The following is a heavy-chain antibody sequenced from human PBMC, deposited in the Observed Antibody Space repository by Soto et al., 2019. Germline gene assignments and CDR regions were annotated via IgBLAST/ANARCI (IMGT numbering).Heavy chain of an antibody. CDR2: ISYDGSNK. Sequence: QVQLVESGGGVVQPGRSLRLSCAASGFTFSSYGMHWVRQAPGTGLEWVAVISYDGSNKYYADSVKGRFTISRDNSKNTLYLQMNSLRAEDTAVYYCAKDAGDYDFYRGMDVWGQGTTVTVSS. J-gene: IGHJ6*02. CDR1: GFTFSSYG. D-gene: IGHD3-3*01. CDR3: AKDAGDYDFYRGMDV. V-gene: IGHV3-30*18.